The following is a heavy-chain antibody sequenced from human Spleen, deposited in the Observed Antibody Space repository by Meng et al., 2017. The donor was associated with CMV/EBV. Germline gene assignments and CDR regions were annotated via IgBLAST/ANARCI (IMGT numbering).Heavy chain of an antibody. D-gene: IGHD3-22*01. V-gene: IGHV3-11*01. CDR1: GFTFSNYW. J-gene: IGHJ4*02. Sequence: GESLKISCDASGFTFSNYWMSWVRQAPGKGLEWVSYISSTGSTIYYADSVKGRFTISRDNAKNSLYLQMNSLRAEDTAVYYCAREWLSKSYFDYWGQGTLVTVSS. CDR3: AREWLSKSYFDY. CDR2: ISSTGSTI.